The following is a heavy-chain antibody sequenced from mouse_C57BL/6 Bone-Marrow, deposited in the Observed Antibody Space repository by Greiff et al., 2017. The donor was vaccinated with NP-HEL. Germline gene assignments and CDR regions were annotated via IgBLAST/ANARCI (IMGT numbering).Heavy chain of an antibody. V-gene: IGHV1-64*01. Sequence: QVQLQQPGAELVKPGASVKLSCKASGYTFTSYWMHWVKQRPGQGLEWIGMIHPNSGSTNYNEKFKSKATLTVDKSSSTAYMQLSSLTSEDSAVYYCASHYYGSSFDYWGQGTTLTVSS. J-gene: IGHJ2*01. CDR3: ASHYYGSSFDY. D-gene: IGHD1-1*01. CDR2: IHPNSGST. CDR1: GYTFTSYW.